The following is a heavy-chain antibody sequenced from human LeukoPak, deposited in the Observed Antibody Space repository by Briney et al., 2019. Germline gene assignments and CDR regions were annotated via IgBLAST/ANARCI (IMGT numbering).Heavy chain of an antibody. V-gene: IGHV3-48*04. CDR1: GFTFSNCS. CDR3: ARGHSISPNWFDP. Sequence: SGGSLRLSCAASGFTFSNCSMNWVRQAPGKGLEWVSYISSSSRTIYYADSVKGRFTISRDNAKNSLYLQMNSLRAEDTAVYYCARGHSISPNWFDPWGQGTLVTVSS. D-gene: IGHD6-13*01. J-gene: IGHJ5*02. CDR2: ISSSSRTI.